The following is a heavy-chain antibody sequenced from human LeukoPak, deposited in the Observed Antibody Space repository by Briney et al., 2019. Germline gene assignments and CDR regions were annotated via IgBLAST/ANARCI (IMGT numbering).Heavy chain of an antibody. Sequence: PSETLSLTCAVYGGSFSGYYWSWIRQPPGKGLEWIGEINHSGSTNYNPSLKSRVTISVHTHKNQFSLKLSSVTAADTAVYYCASHTIFGVVISVPWGQGTLVTVSS. V-gene: IGHV4-34*01. D-gene: IGHD3-3*01. J-gene: IGHJ4*02. CDR1: GGSFSGYY. CDR2: INHSGST. CDR3: ASHTIFGVVISVP.